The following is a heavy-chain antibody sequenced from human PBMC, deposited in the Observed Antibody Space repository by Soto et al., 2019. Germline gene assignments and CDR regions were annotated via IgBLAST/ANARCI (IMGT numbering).Heavy chain of an antibody. Sequence: QVQLVESGGGLVKPGWSLRLSCAAYGFTFSDYYMSWIRQAPGKGLEWVSYISTSGSTINYADSVKGRFTISRDNAKNSLXXQXXXXXXXXXXXXXXXXVXPPXDYWGQGTLVTVXS. CDR2: ISTSGSTI. CDR3: XXVXPPXDY. CDR1: GFTFSDYY. J-gene: IGHJ4*02. V-gene: IGHV3-11*01.